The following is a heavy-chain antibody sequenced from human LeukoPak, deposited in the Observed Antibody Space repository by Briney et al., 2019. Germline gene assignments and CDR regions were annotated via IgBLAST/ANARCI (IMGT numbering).Heavy chain of an antibody. CDR1: GFTFSSYG. CDR2: IWYDGSNK. D-gene: IGHD1-14*01. Sequence: GRSLRLSCAASGFTFSSYGMHWVRQAPGKGLEWVAVIWYDGSNKYYADSVKGRFTISRDNSKNTLYLQMNSLRAEDTAVYYCARTSRTYYFDYWGQGTLVTVSS. J-gene: IGHJ4*02. V-gene: IGHV3-33*01. CDR3: ARTSRTYYFDY.